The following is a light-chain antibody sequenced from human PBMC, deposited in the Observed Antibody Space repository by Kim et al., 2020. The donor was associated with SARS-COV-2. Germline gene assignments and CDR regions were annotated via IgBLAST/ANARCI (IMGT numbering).Light chain of an antibody. Sequence: VSPGQTASITCSGNKLGDKYACWYQQEPGQSPVLVIYQDSVRPSGIPERFSGSNSGSTATLTISGTQAMDEADYYCQAWDSSTAVFGGGTQLTVL. CDR2: QDS. V-gene: IGLV3-1*01. CDR1: KLGDKY. CDR3: QAWDSSTAV. J-gene: IGLJ3*02.